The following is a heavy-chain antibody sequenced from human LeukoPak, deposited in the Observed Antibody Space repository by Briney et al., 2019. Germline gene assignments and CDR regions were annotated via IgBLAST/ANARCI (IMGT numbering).Heavy chain of an antibody. V-gene: IGHV3-21*01. D-gene: IGHD3-10*02. CDR1: GFNFSSYS. J-gene: IGHJ6*04. CDR2: ISSSSDYI. Sequence: GGSLRLSCAGSGFNFSSYSMSWVRQAPGKGLEWVSSISSSSDYIYYADSVKGRFTISRDNAKNSLYLQMNSLRAEDTAVYYCAELGITMIGGVWGKGTTVTISS. CDR3: AELGITMIGGV.